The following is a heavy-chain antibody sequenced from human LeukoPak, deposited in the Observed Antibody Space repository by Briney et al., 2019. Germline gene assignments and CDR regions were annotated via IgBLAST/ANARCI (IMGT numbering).Heavy chain of an antibody. J-gene: IGHJ3*02. Sequence: SETLSLTCAVYGGSFSGYYWSWIRQPPGKGLEWIGEINHSGSTNYNPSLKSRVTISVDTSKNQFSLKLSSVTAADTAVYYCARRGILWRRGYAFDIWGQGTMVTVSS. CDR2: INHSGST. CDR1: GGSFSGYY. V-gene: IGHV4-34*01. D-gene: IGHD2-21*01. CDR3: ARRGILWRRGYAFDI.